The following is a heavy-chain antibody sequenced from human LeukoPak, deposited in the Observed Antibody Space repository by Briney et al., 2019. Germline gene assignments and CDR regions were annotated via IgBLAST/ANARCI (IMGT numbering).Heavy chain of an antibody. Sequence: KTSETLSLTCTVSGGSISSSSYYWGWIRQPPGKGLEWIGSIYYSGSNYYNPSLKSRVTISVDTSKNQFSLKLSSVTAADTAVYYCARPPHSSSSAWGQGTLVTVSS. CDR3: ARPPHSSSSA. D-gene: IGHD6-6*01. CDR1: GGSISSSSYY. CDR2: IYYSGSN. V-gene: IGHV4-39*01. J-gene: IGHJ5*02.